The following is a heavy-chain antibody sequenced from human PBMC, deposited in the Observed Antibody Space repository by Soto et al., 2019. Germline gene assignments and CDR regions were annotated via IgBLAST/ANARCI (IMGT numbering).Heavy chain of an antibody. CDR3: AKDRGIIVKAGDAFDV. D-gene: IGHD3-16*02. J-gene: IGHJ3*01. Sequence: EVQLMESGGGLVQPGGSLRLSCASSGFTLSMSAVNWVRQAPGKGLEWVSYISDSGDRTYYADSVKGRFTISRVRYKKTVSLQMDRLRAEDTAVYYCAKDRGIIVKAGDAFDVWGQGTKVTVSS. V-gene: IGHV3-23*01. CDR2: ISDSGDRT. CDR1: GFTLSMSA.